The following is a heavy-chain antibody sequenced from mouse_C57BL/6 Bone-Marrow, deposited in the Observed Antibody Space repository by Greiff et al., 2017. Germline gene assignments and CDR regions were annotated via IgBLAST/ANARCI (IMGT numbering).Heavy chain of an antibody. CDR2: IDPENGDT. CDR1: GFNIKDDY. Sequence: VQLKQSGAELVRPGASVKLSCTASGFNIKDDYMHWVKQRPEQGLEWIGWIDPENGDTEYASKFQGKATITADTSSKPAYLQLSSLTSEDTAVYYCTSLSRYFDVWGTGTTVTVSS. CDR3: TSLSRYFDV. V-gene: IGHV14-4*01. D-gene: IGHD1-1*01. J-gene: IGHJ1*03.